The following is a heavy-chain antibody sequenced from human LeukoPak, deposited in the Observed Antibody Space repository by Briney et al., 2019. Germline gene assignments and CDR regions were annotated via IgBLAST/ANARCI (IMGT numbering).Heavy chain of an antibody. CDR3: ARDHGDYEGGWFDP. V-gene: IGHV1-69*05. Sequence: ASVKVSCKASGYTFTSYGISWVRQAPGQGLEWMGRIIPIFGTANYAQKFQGRVTITTEESTSTAYMELSSLRSEDTAVYYCARDHGDYEGGWFDPWGQGTLVTVSS. CDR2: IIPIFGTA. D-gene: IGHD4-17*01. J-gene: IGHJ5*02. CDR1: GYTFTSYG.